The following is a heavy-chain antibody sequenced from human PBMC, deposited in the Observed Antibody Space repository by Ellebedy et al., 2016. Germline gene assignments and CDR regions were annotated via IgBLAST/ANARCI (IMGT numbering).Heavy chain of an antibody. CDR2: IYYSGST. J-gene: IGHJ4*02. V-gene: IGHV4-39*01. CDR1: GGSISSSSYY. D-gene: IGHD5-18*01. CDR3: ARLPIVDTAMVTFDY. Sequence: SETLSLTCTVSGGSISSSSYYWGWIRQPPGKGLEWIGSIYYSGSTYYNPSLKSRVTISVDTSKNQFSLKLSSVTAADTAVYYCARLPIVDTAMVTFDYWGQGTLVTVSS.